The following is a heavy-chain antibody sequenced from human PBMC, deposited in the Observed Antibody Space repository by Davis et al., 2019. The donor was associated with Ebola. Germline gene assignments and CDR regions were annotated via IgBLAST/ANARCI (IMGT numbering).Heavy chain of an antibody. V-gene: IGHV5-10-1*01. D-gene: IGHD3-16*02. CDR3: ARHYDYIWGSYHPLDY. J-gene: IGHJ4*02. Sequence: KVSCKGSGYSFTSYWISWVRQMPGKGLEWMGRIDPSDSYTNYSPSFQGHVTISADKSISTAYLQWSSLKASDTAMYYCARHYDYIWGSYHPLDYWGQGTLVTVSS. CDR1: GYSFTSYW. CDR2: IDPSDSYT.